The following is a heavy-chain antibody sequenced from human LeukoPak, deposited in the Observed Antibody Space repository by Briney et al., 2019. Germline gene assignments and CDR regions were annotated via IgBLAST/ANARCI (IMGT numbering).Heavy chain of an antibody. J-gene: IGHJ3*01. V-gene: IGHV4-39*07. CDR1: GGSVSTIDYY. CDR3: AREDAVSSDDAFDL. CDR2: VYYSGST. Sequence: SETLSHTCTVSGGSVSTIDYYWGWIRQPPGKGLEWIGSVYYSGSTYYNAPLKSRVTISVDTSKNQFSLKLSAVTTADTAMYYCAREDAVSSDDAFDLWGQGTMVTVS. D-gene: IGHD6-19*01.